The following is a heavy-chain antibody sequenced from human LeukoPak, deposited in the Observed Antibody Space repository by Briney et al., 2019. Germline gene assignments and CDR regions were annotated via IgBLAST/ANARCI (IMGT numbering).Heavy chain of an antibody. Sequence: PGGSLRLSCAASGFTFSSYEMNWVRQAPGKGLEWLARINSDGYSISYAASVKGRFTISRDNAKKTLYLQMNSLRVEDTAMYYCARGEAVAGTDHWGQGVLVTVSS. CDR3: ARGEAVAGTDH. CDR1: GFTFSSYE. D-gene: IGHD6-19*01. V-gene: IGHV3-74*01. CDR2: INSDGYSI. J-gene: IGHJ4*02.